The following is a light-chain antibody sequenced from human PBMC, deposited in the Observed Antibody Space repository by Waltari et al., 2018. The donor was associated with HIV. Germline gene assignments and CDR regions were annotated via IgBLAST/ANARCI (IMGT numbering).Light chain of an antibody. CDR1: TSNIGSNT. CDR3: ATWDGGLNAYV. J-gene: IGLJ1*01. CDR2: SNT. V-gene: IGLV1-44*01. Sequence: TSNIGSNTVNWFQHFPGSAPKLLIYSNTYRPSGVPDRFSGSRSGASASLVISGLRSEDEADYYCATWDGGLNAYVFGTGTRVSV.